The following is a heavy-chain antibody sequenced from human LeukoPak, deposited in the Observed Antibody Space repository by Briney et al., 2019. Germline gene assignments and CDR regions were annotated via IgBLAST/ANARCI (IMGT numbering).Heavy chain of an antibody. V-gene: IGHV1-8*03. Sequence: ASVKVSCKASGYTFTSYDINWVRQATGQGLEWMGWMNPNSGNTGYAQKFQGRVTITRNTSISTAYMELRSLRSEDTAVYYCAREGYYYGSGSYYRRDAFDIWGQGTMVTVSS. CDR2: MNPNSGNT. CDR3: AREGYYYGSGSYYRRDAFDI. D-gene: IGHD3-10*01. J-gene: IGHJ3*02. CDR1: GYTFTSYD.